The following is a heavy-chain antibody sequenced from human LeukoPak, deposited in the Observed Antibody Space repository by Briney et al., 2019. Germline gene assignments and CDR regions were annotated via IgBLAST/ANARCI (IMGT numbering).Heavy chain of an antibody. CDR2: MNPNIGNT. V-gene: IGHV1-8*01. CDR3: ASLVRGYSYGYHYYYMDV. CDR1: GYTFTSYD. Sequence: ASVKVSCKASGYTFTSYDINWVRQATGQGLEWMGWMNPNIGNTGYAQKFQGRVTMTRNTSISTAYMELSSLISEDTAGYYCASLVRGYSYGYHYYYMDVWGKGTTVTVSS. J-gene: IGHJ6*03. D-gene: IGHD5-18*01.